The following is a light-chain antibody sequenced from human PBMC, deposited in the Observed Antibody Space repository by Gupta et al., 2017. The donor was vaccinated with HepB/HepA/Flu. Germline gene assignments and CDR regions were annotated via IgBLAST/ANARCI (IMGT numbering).Light chain of an antibody. J-gene: IGLJ2*01. Sequence: QSVLTQPPSASGTPGQRVTISCSGGSSNIGSNSVHWYQQLPGTAPRLLIYTNIQRPSGVPDRFSGSKSGTSSSLAISGLQSEEEADYYCAAWDDTLKTVVIGGGTKLTVL. CDR2: TNI. CDR1: SSNIGSNS. V-gene: IGLV1-44*01. CDR3: AAWDDTLKTVV.